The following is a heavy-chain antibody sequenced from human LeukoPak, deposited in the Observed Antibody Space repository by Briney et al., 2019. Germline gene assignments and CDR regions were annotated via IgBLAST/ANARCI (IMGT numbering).Heavy chain of an antibody. V-gene: IGHV4-39*07. D-gene: IGHD2-15*01. Sequence: ASETLSLTCTVSGGSISSNTYYWGWIRQPPGKGLEWIGSIYYSGSTYYNPSLKSRVTISVDTSKNQFSLNLSSVTAADTAMYYCARGLGSCYSSTCDYFNYWGQGTLVTVSS. CDR3: ARGLGSCYSSTCDYFNY. J-gene: IGHJ4*02. CDR2: IYYSGST. CDR1: GGSISSNTYY.